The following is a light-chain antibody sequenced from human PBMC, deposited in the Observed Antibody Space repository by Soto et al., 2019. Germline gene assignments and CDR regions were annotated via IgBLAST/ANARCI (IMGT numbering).Light chain of an antibody. CDR3: LSYTTSSTWV. V-gene: IGLV2-14*01. CDR1: SSDVGGYKH. CDR2: EVS. J-gene: IGLJ3*02. Sequence: QSVLTQPASVSGSPGQSITISCTGTSSDVGGYKHVSWYQQHPGKAPKLMIFEVSDRPSGVSNRFSGSRSGNTASLTISGLQAEDEAVYYCLSYTTSSTWVFGGGTQLTVL.